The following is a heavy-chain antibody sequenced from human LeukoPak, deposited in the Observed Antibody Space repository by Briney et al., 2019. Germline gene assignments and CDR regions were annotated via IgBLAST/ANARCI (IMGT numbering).Heavy chain of an antibody. CDR1: GGSISSGGYS. V-gene: IGHV4-31*03. Sequence: SETLSLTCTVSGGSISSGGYSWSWIRQHPGKGLEWIGYIYCSGSTYYTPSLKSRVTISVDTSKNQFSLKLSSVTAADTAVYYCARGVEDYFDYWGQGTLVTVSS. CDR2: IYCSGST. J-gene: IGHJ4*02. CDR3: ARGVEDYFDY.